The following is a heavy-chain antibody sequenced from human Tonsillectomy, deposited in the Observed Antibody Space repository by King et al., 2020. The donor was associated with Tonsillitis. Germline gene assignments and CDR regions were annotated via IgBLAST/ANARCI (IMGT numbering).Heavy chain of an antibody. CDR2: MYEGGST. V-gene: IGHV3-66*01. J-gene: IGHJ4*02. CDR1: GFPVSDNY. Sequence: VQLVESGGGSVQPGGSLRLSCEVSGFPVSDNYMSWVRQAPGKGLEWVSVMYEGGSTYYADSVKGRFVISRDNSKNTVYLEINSLRAEDMSIYYCARDQGDHLLPPGCWGQGTLVTVSS. CDR3: ARDQGDHLLPPGC. D-gene: IGHD1-14*01.